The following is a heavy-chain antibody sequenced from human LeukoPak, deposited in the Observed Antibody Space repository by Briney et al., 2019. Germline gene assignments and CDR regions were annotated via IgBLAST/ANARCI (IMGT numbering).Heavy chain of an antibody. Sequence: SETLSLTCTVSGGSISSYYWSWIRQPPGKGLEWIGYIYYSGSTNYNPSLKSRVTISVDTSKNQFSLKLSSVTAADTAVYYCARSYYDILTGPLGVDYWGQGTLVTVSS. CDR3: ARSYYDILTGPLGVDY. V-gene: IGHV4-59*08. CDR1: GGSISSYY. J-gene: IGHJ4*02. CDR2: IYYSGST. D-gene: IGHD3-9*01.